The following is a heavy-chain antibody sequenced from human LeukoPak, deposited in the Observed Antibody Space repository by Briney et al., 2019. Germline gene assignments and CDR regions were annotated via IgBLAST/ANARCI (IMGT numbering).Heavy chain of an antibody. V-gene: IGHV3-7*03. CDR2: IKQDGSKK. D-gene: IGHD4-23*01. CDR3: AKVGTTVVTLNFDY. Sequence: GGSLRLSCVASGFPFSSYWMTWVRQAPGKGLEWVANIKQDGSKKSYVDSVKGRFTISRDNAKNSLYLQMNSLRAEDTAVYYCAKVGTTVVTLNFDYWGQGTLVTVSS. J-gene: IGHJ4*02. CDR1: GFPFSSYW.